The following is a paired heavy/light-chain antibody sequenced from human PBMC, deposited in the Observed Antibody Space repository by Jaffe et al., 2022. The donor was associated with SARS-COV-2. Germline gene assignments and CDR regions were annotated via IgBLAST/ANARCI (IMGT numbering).Light chain of an antibody. Sequence: DIQMTQSPSTLSASVGDRVTITCRASQSISSWLAWYQQKPGKAPKLLIYKASSLESGVPSRFSGSGSGTEFTLTISSLQPDDFATYYCQQYNSYSVTFGQGTKVEIK. J-gene: IGKJ1*01. CDR2: KAS. V-gene: IGKV1-5*03. CDR1: QSISSW. CDR3: QQYNSYSVT.
Heavy chain of an antibody. V-gene: IGHV4-31*03. CDR3: ARGATVVTPEFPRPPVGGYFDY. D-gene: IGHD4-17*01. CDR1: GGSISSGGYY. CDR2: IYYSGST. Sequence: QVQLQESGPGLVKPSQTLSLTCTVSGGSISSGGYYWSWIRQHPGKGLEWIGYIYYSGSTYYNPSLKSRVTISVDTSKNQFSLKLSSVTAADTAVYYCARGATVVTPEFPRPPVGGYFDYWGQGTLVTVSS. J-gene: IGHJ4*02.